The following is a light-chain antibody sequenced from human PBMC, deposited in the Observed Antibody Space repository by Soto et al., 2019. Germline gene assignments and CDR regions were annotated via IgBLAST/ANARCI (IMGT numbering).Light chain of an antibody. J-gene: IGLJ1*01. V-gene: IGLV2-14*01. Sequence: QSVLTQPASVSGSPGQSITISCTGSSSDVGGYNYVSWYQHHPGKAPKLMIYEVSNRPSGVSNRFSGSKSGNTASLTISGLQAEDEADYYCNSYTSSSTDVFGTGTKVTVL. CDR3: NSYTSSSTDV. CDR2: EVS. CDR1: SSDVGGYNY.